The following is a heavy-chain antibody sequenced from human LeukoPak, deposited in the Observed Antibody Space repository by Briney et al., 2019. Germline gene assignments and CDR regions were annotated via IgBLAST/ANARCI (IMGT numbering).Heavy chain of an antibody. V-gene: IGHV3-23*01. CDR3: AIGGRMTTVTTTFDY. CDR1: GFTFSSYA. D-gene: IGHD4-17*01. Sequence: PGGSLRLSCAASGFTFSSYALSWVRQAPGKGLEWVSTFSGSDSSTYYADSVEGRFTISRDTSRNTLYLQMNSLRAEDSAVYYCAIGGRMTTVTTTFDYWGQGTLVTVSS. CDR2: FSGSDSST. J-gene: IGHJ4*02.